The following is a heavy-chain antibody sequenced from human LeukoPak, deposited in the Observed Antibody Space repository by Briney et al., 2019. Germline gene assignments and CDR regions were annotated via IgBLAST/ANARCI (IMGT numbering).Heavy chain of an antibody. Sequence: GESLKISCNASGYSFPTYWIAWVRQMPGTGLEWMGMIWPGDADTSNSPSFQVQVPISADKSITTAYVHWSSLKAPDTAMYYCARLSNSAWFPGDYWGQGTLVTVSS. D-gene: IGHD4-11*01. CDR3: ARLSNSAWFPGDY. V-gene: IGHV5-51*01. CDR1: GYSFPTYW. J-gene: IGHJ4*02. CDR2: IWPGDADT.